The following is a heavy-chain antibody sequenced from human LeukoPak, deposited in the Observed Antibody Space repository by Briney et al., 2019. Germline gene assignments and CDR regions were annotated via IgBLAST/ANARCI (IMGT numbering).Heavy chain of an antibody. CDR2: ISHVGGSS. Sequence: GGSLRLSCAASGFTFSSYAMSWVRQAPGKGLEWVSAISHVGGSSYYADSVKGRFTISRDNSKNLLYLQMNSLRDEDTAVYYCARGGWLGIFQYYYMDVWGEGTTVTVSS. CDR3: ARGGWLGIFQYYYMDV. V-gene: IGHV3-23*01. D-gene: IGHD6-19*01. CDR1: GFTFSSYA. J-gene: IGHJ6*03.